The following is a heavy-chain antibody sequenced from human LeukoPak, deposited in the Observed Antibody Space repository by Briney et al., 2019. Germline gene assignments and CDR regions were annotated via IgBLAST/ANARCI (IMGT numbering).Heavy chain of an antibody. D-gene: IGHD3-10*01. J-gene: IGHJ4*02. CDR3: ARRNHGITMVRGVITIDY. CDR2: ISAYNGNT. Sequence: ASVTVSCKASGYTFTSYGISWVRQAPGQGLEWMGWISAYNGNTNYAQKLQGRVTMTTDTSTSTAYMELRSLRSDDTAVYYCARRNHGITMVRGVITIDYWGQGTLVTVSS. V-gene: IGHV1-18*01. CDR1: GYTFTSYG.